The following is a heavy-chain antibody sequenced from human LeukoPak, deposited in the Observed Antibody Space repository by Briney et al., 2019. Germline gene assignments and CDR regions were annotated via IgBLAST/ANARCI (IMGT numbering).Heavy chain of an antibody. CDR2: ISSSGSTI. V-gene: IGHV3-48*03. D-gene: IGHD4-23*01. J-gene: IGHJ5*02. Sequence: GGSLRLSCAASGFTFSSYEMNWVRQAPGKGLEWVSYISSSGSTIYYADSVKGRFTISRDNAKNSLYLQMNSLRAEDTAVYYCARAGYGGSTTGWFDPWGQGTLVTVSS. CDR1: GFTFSSYE. CDR3: ARAGYGGSTTGWFDP.